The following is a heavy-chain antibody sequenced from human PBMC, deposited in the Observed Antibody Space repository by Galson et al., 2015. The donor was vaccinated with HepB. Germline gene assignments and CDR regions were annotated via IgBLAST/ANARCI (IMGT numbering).Heavy chain of an antibody. Sequence: SVKVSCKASGYTFTSYGISWVRQAPGQGLEWMGWISAYNGNTNYAQKLQGRVTMTTDTSTSTAYMELRSLRSDDTAVYHCARHSSTSCYTNFDYWGQGTLVTVSS. J-gene: IGHJ4*02. V-gene: IGHV1-18*01. CDR1: GYTFTSYG. CDR3: ARHSSTSCYTNFDY. CDR2: ISAYNGNT. D-gene: IGHD2-2*02.